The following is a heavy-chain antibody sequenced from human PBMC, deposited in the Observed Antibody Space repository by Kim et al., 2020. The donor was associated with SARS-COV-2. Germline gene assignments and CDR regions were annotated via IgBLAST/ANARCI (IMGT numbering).Heavy chain of an antibody. CDR2: DT. Sequence: DTYYPGSVKGRFTISRENAKNSLYLQMNSLRAGDTAVYYCARGGGYLFDYWGQGTLVTVSS. V-gene: IGHV3-13*01. J-gene: IGHJ4*02. D-gene: IGHD3-22*01. CDR3: ARGGGYLFDY.